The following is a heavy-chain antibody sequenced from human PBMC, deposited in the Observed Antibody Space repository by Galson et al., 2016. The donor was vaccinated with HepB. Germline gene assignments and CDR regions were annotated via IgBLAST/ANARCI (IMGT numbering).Heavy chain of an antibody. Sequence: TLSLTCTVTGGSISNAGYYWSWIRQPAGKGLEWLGRIHTSGSTNYNPSLKSRVSISVDTSKNEFSLRLTSVTAADTAVYYCARGTRSNDWYPCCMDVWGKGTTVTVSS. D-gene: IGHD6-19*01. CDR1: GGSISNAGYY. J-gene: IGHJ6*03. V-gene: IGHV4-61*02. CDR3: ARGTRSNDWYPCCMDV. CDR2: IHTSGST.